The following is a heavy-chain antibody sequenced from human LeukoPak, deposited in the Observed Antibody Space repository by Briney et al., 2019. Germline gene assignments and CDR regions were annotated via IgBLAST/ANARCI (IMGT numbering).Heavy chain of an antibody. V-gene: IGHV4-39*01. J-gene: IGHJ3*02. Sequence: SETLSLTCTVSGGSISSSSYYWGWIRQPPGKGLEWIGSIYYSGSTYYNPSLKSRVTISVDTSKNQFSLKLSSVTAADTAVYYCARQEGYSSGRGSDAFDIWGQGTMVTVSS. CDR2: IYYSGST. D-gene: IGHD6-19*01. CDR1: GGSISSSSYY. CDR3: ARQEGYSSGRGSDAFDI.